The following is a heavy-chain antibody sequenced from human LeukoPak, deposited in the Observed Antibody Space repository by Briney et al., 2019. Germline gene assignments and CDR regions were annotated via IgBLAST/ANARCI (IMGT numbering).Heavy chain of an antibody. CDR3: TGMGPFDY. V-gene: IGHV3-23*01. Sequence: GGSLRLSCAASGFRFSSYGMSWVRQAPGKGLEWVSAISGSGGSIYYADSVRGRFPISRDNPKNTLYLQMNSLRAEDTAVYYCTGMGPFDYWGQGTLVTVSS. D-gene: IGHD1-14*01. CDR2: ISGSGGSI. J-gene: IGHJ4*02. CDR1: GFRFSSYG.